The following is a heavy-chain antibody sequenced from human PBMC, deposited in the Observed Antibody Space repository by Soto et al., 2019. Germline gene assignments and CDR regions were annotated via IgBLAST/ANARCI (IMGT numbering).Heavy chain of an antibody. Sequence: PGESLKISCKGSGYSFTSYWISWVRQMPGKGLEWMGRIDPSDSYTNYSPSFQGHVTISADKSISTAYLQWSSLKASDTAMYYCASGYYDSSGYYTFDYWGQGTLVTVSS. CDR1: GYSFTSYW. D-gene: IGHD3-22*01. J-gene: IGHJ4*02. CDR2: IDPSDSYT. CDR3: ASGYYDSSGYYTFDY. V-gene: IGHV5-10-1*01.